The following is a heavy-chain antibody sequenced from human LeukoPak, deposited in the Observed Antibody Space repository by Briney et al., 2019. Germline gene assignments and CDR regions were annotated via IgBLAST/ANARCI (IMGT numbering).Heavy chain of an antibody. CDR2: INPNSGGT. CDR3: ARDSGYYYGSGSYPPYYMDV. CDR1: GYTFTGYY. Sequence: ASVKVSCKASGYTFTGYYMHWVRQAPGQGLEWMGWINPNSGGTNYAQKFQGRVTMTRDTSISTAYMELSRLRSDDTAVYYCARDSGYYYGSGSYPPYYMDVWGKGTTVTVS. D-gene: IGHD3-10*01. J-gene: IGHJ6*03. V-gene: IGHV1-2*02.